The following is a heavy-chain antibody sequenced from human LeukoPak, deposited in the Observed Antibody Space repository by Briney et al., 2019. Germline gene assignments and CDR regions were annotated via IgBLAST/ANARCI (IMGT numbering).Heavy chain of an antibody. J-gene: IGHJ4*02. D-gene: IGHD1-26*01. Sequence: PGGSLRLSCAASGFTFSSYSMNWVRQAPGKGLEWVSSISSSSSYIYYADSVKGRFTISRDKAKNPLYLQMNSLRAEDTAVYYCARERGSGSYYREAFDYWGQGTLVTVSS. CDR1: GFTFSSYS. V-gene: IGHV3-21*01. CDR3: ARERGSGSYYREAFDY. CDR2: ISSSSSYI.